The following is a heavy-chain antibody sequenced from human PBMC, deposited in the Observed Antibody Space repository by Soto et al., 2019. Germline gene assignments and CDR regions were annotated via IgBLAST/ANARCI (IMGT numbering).Heavy chain of an antibody. CDR2: IFYSGST. V-gene: IGHV4-59*01. CDR1: GGSISNYY. Sequence: SETLSLTCTVSGGSISNYYWSWIRQPPGRGLEWIGHIFYSGSTNYNPALKSRVTISVDTSKSQFSLKLTSVTAADTAVYYCARGSTTEKVDSWGQGTLVTVSS. J-gene: IGHJ4*02. CDR3: ARGSTTEKVDS. D-gene: IGHD4-17*01.